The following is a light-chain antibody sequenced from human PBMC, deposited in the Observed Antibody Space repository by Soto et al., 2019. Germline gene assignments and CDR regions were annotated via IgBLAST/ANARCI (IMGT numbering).Light chain of an antibody. V-gene: IGKV3-15*01. Sequence: VMTQSPCTRVVLGGGVAIRGCSANQSVSKNLARYQQKAGQSPRPLIYGASTRATGIPARFSGSGSQKDFNHTVRRPRYADFAAYPCQQYKNSAPVTFGGGTKVDIK. J-gene: IGKJ4*01. CDR3: QQYKNSAPVT. CDR2: GAS. CDR1: QSVSKN.